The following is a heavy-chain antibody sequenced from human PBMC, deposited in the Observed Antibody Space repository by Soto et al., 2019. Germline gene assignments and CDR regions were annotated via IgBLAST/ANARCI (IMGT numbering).Heavy chain of an antibody. V-gene: IGHV3-13*01. D-gene: IGHD3-10*01. CDR2: IGTAGDT. J-gene: IGHJ4*02. CDR1: GFTFSRYD. CDR3: TRSPVLVPGVRAFDY. Sequence: EVQLVESGGGLVQPGGSLRLSCAASGFTFSRYDMHWVRQATGKSLEWVSAIGTAGDTYYPGSVKGRFTISRENAKNTSYLHMSSLRAGDTAVYYCTRSPVLVPGVRAFDYWGQGTLVTVSS.